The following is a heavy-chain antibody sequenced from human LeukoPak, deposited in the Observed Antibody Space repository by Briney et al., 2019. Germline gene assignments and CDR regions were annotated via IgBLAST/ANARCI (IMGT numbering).Heavy chain of an antibody. V-gene: IGHV1-2*04. Sequence: GASVKVSCKASGYTFTGYYMHWVRQAPGQGLEWMGWINPNSGGTNYEQKFQGWVIMTRDTSISTAYMELSSLRYDDTAVYYCARHMTTANNWFDPWGQGTLATVSS. CDR2: INPNSGGT. CDR1: GYTFTGYY. J-gene: IGHJ5*02. D-gene: IGHD4-17*01. CDR3: ARHMTTANNWFDP.